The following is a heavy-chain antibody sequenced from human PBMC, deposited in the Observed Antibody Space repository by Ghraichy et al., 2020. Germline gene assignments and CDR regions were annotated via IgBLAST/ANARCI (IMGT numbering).Heavy chain of an antibody. J-gene: IGHJ4*02. D-gene: IGHD3-9*01. Sequence: GGSLRLSCAASGFTFSSYSMNWVRQAPGKGLEWVSSISSSSSYIYYADSVKGRFTISRDNAKNSLYLQMNSLRAEDTAVYYCARDLTYYDILTGYYNVNYFDYWGQGTLVTVSS. CDR1: GFTFSSYS. CDR3: ARDLTYYDILTGYYNVNYFDY. V-gene: IGHV3-21*01. CDR2: ISSSSSYI.